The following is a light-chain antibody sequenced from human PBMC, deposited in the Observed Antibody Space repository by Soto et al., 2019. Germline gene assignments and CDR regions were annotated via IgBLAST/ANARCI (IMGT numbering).Light chain of an antibody. Sequence: QSALTQPASVSGNPGQSITISCTGTNSDVGKYDFVSWYQHYPDKAPKFIIYEVNKRPSGVSHRFSGSKSGSTASLTISGLQAEDEAHYYCCSYTSSETVVFGGGTKVTVL. V-gene: IGLV2-23*02. CDR3: CSYTSSETVV. CDR1: NSDVGKYDF. CDR2: EVN. J-gene: IGLJ3*02.